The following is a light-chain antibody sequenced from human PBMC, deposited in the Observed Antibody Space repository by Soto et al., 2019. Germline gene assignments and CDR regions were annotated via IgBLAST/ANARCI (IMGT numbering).Light chain of an antibody. CDR2: NNN. CDR3: AAWDDSLKSWL. V-gene: IGLV1-44*01. CDR1: SSNIGSNT. Sequence: QSVLTQPPSTSGTPGQRVTISCSGSSSNIGSNTVNWYQQVPGTAPKLLIYNNNQRPSGVPDRFSGSKSVTSASLALSGLQSEDEAEYWCAAWDDSLKSWLFGGGTKLTV. J-gene: IGLJ3*02.